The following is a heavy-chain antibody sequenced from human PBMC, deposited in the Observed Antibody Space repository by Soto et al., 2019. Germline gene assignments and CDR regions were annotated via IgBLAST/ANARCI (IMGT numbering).Heavy chain of an antibody. CDR3: AKGDSSSWYGMDV. D-gene: IGHD6-13*01. V-gene: IGHV3-30*18. J-gene: IGHJ6*02. CDR1: GFTFSSYG. CDR2: ISYDGSNK. Sequence: QVPLVESGGGVVQPGRSLRLSCAASGFTFSSYGMHWVRQAPGKGLEWVAVISYDGSNKYYADSVKGRFTISRDNSKNTLYLQMNSLRAEDTAVYYCAKGDSSSWYGMDVWGQGTTVTVSS.